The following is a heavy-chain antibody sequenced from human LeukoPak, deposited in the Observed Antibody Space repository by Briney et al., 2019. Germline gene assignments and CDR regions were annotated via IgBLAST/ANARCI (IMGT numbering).Heavy chain of an antibody. CDR3: AKGDLVGGEVS. CDR2: ISYDGSNK. J-gene: IGHJ4*02. Sequence: GGSLRLSCAASGFTFSSYAMHWVRQAPGKGLEWVAVISYDGSNKYYADSVKGRFTISRDNSQNTLYLQMNSLRAEDTAIYYCAKGDLVGGEVSWGQGTLVTVSS. V-gene: IGHV3-30-3*01. CDR1: GFTFSSYA. D-gene: IGHD1-26*01.